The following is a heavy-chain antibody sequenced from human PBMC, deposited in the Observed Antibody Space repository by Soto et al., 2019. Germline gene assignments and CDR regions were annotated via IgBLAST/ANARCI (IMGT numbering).Heavy chain of an antibody. CDR3: ARWGTTGGLDV. CDR2: TSYDGSDE. J-gene: IGHJ1*01. V-gene: IGHV3-33*05. Sequence: QVQLVESGGGVVQPGTSLRVSCVGSGFTFRSYVIHWVRQAPGKGLEWVALTSYDGSDEYYGGSVRGRFTISRDNSRNTVDLQLDSLIVDDTVFCYCARWGTTGGLDVWGQGTLVSVSS. CDR1: GFTFRSYV. D-gene: IGHD3-16*01.